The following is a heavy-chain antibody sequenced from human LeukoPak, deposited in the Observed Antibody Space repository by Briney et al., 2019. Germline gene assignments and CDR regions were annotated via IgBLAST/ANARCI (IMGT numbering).Heavy chain of an antibody. D-gene: IGHD3-22*01. CDR1: GFTFTNHW. J-gene: IGHJ4*02. CDR2: IKHDGREE. Sequence: GGSLRLSCGASGFTFTNHWMSWVRQAPGKGLQWLANIKHDGREEYYVDSVKGRFTISRDNANNSLFLQMNSLRAEDTAVYYCARGLDYYGSRGLNFDYWGQGSLVTVSS. V-gene: IGHV3-7*01. CDR3: ARGLDYYGSRGLNFDY.